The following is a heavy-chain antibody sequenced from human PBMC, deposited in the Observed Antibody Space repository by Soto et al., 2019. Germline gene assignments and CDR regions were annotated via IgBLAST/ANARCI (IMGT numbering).Heavy chain of an antibody. J-gene: IGHJ4*02. CDR1: GYIFTNYG. CDR2: IGAYNGYT. V-gene: IGHV1-18*04. CDR3: ARARDPPGEQGFDY. D-gene: IGHD3-16*01. Sequence: QVKLVQSGAEVRKPGASVKVSCKASGYIFTNYGFSWVRQAPGQGLEWMGWIGAYNGYTNFARKLQGRVAMTTDTATSTAYMELRSLRSDDTALYYCARARDPPGEQGFDYWGQGTLVTVSS.